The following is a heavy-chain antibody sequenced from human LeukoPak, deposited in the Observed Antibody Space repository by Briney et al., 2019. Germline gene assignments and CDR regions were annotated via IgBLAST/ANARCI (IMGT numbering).Heavy chain of an antibody. V-gene: IGHV4-59*01. D-gene: IGHD3-16*01. CDR3: VRFGVNYDMDV. J-gene: IGHJ6*02. CDR1: GCSFSGYY. CDR2: IHYSGRA. Sequence: SETLSLACSVSGCSFSGYYWTWVRQPPGKGLEWIGPIHYSGRADYNPSLKSRITMSVDTSRNQISLKLSSVTAADTAIYYCVRFGVNYDMDVWGQGTTVTVFS.